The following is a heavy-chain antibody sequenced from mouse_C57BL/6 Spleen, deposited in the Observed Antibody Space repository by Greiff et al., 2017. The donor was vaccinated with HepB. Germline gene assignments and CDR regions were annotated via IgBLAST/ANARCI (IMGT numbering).Heavy chain of an antibody. CDR1: GFNIKDDY. CDR3: TTVITTVVAYYAMDY. D-gene: IGHD1-1*01. V-gene: IGHV14-4*01. Sequence: VQLQQSGAELVRPGASVKLSCTASGFNIKDDYMHWVKQRPEQGLEWIGWIDPENGDTEYASKFQGKATITADTSSNTAYLQLSSLTSEDTAVYYCTTVITTVVAYYAMDYWGQGTSVTVSS. CDR2: IDPENGDT. J-gene: IGHJ4*01.